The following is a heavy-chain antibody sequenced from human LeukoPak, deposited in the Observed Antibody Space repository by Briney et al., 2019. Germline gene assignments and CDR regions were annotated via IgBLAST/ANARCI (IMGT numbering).Heavy chain of an antibody. V-gene: IGHV3-74*01. D-gene: IGHD6-19*01. Sequence: GESLRLSCAASGFSFSSYWMHWVRQAPGKGLVWVSRINSDGSSTSYADSVKGRFTISRDNAKNTLYLQMNSLRVEDTAVYYCASSSGGFNWFDPWGQGTLVTVSS. CDR1: GFSFSSYW. CDR2: INSDGSST. CDR3: ASSSGGFNWFDP. J-gene: IGHJ5*02.